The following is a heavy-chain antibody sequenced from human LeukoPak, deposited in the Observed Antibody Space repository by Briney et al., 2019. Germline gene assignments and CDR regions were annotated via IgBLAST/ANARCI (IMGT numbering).Heavy chain of an antibody. V-gene: IGHV3-30*18. D-gene: IGHD2-21*02. Sequence: GRPLRLSCAASGFTFSSYGMHWVRQAPGKGLEWVAVISYDGSNKYYADSVKGRFTISRDNSKNTLYLQMNSLRAEDTAVYYCAKDAKIVVVTAIPNYWGQGTLVTVSS. CDR2: ISYDGSNK. CDR1: GFTFSSYG. CDR3: AKDAKIVVVTAIPNY. J-gene: IGHJ4*02.